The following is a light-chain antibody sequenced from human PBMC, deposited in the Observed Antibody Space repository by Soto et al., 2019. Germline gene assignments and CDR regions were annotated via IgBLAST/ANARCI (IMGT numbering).Light chain of an antibody. CDR1: SSDVGGYNY. Sequence: QSALTQPASVSGSPGQSITISCTGTSSDVGGYNYVSWYQQHPGKAPKLMIYDVSNRPSGVSNRFSGSKSGNTASLTISGLQAEDGADYYSSSYKSSSPLVFGTGTNLTVL. CDR3: SSYKSSSPLV. J-gene: IGLJ1*01. V-gene: IGLV2-14*01. CDR2: DVS.